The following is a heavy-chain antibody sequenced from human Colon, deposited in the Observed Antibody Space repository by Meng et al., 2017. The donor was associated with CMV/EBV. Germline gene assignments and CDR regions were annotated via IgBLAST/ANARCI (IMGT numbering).Heavy chain of an antibody. D-gene: IGHD4/OR15-4a*01. CDR3: ARLTSGGY. V-gene: IGHV1-8*01. Sequence: VNVSCQAPGYPFSSYDINWVRQTTGQGLEWVGWMNPSSGDTAYAQKFQGRVTMTRDPSLSTAYMELRSLTSEDTAVYFCARLTSGGYWGQGTLVTVSS. CDR2: MNPSSGDT. J-gene: IGHJ4*02. CDR1: GYPFSSYD.